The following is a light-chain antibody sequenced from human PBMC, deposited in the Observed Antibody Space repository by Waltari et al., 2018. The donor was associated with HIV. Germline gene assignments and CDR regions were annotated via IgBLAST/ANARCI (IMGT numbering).Light chain of an antibody. CDR2: RDN. CDR3: AAWDDNLSAVV. V-gene: IGLV1-47*01. Sequence: QSVLTQPPSASGTPGQRVTISCSGSASNIGSNYVSWFQQLPGTAPKLLIYRDNQRPSGIPDRFSGSRSGTSASLAISGLRAEDEADYYCAAWDDNLSAVVFGGRTKLTVL. CDR1: ASNIGSNY. J-gene: IGLJ2*01.